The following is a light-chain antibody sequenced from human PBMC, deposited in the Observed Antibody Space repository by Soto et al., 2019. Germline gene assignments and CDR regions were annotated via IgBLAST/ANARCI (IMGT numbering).Light chain of an antibody. CDR1: SSNIGAGYD. CDR2: DNT. Sequence: QSVLTQPPSVSGAPGQRVTVSCTGGSSNIGAGYDVHWYQQLPGTAPKLLIYDNTNRPSGVPDRFSGSKSGTSASLAITGLQAEDEADDYCQSYDSSLSAVVFGGGTKLTVL. J-gene: IGLJ2*01. V-gene: IGLV1-40*01. CDR3: QSYDSSLSAVV.